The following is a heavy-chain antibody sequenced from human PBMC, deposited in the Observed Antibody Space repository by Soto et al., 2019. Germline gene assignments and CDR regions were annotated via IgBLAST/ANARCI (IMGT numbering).Heavy chain of an antibody. CDR2: ISGSGGST. CDR1: GFTFSSYA. J-gene: IGHJ6*02. Sequence: GGSLRLSCAASGFTFSSYAMSWVRQAPGKGLEWVSAISGSGGSTYYADSVKGRFTISRDNSKNTLYLQMNSLRAEDTAVYYRAKSPRYYDFWSGPPYYYGMDVWGQGTTVTVSS. CDR3: AKSPRYYDFWSGPPYYYGMDV. D-gene: IGHD3-3*01. V-gene: IGHV3-23*01.